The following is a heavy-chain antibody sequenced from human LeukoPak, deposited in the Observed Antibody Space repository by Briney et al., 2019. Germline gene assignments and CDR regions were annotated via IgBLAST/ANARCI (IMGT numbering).Heavy chain of an antibody. V-gene: IGHV3-48*03. J-gene: IGHJ3*02. CDR1: EFTFTSYE. D-gene: IGHD6-6*01. Sequence: GGSLRLSCAAFEFTFTSYELNWVRQAPGKGLEWVSYISSSGNTISYADSVKGRFTISRDNAKNSLYLQVISLRAEDTAVYYCARGPSIAARYDAFDIWGQGTMVTVSS. CDR3: ARGPSIAARYDAFDI. CDR2: ISSSGNTI.